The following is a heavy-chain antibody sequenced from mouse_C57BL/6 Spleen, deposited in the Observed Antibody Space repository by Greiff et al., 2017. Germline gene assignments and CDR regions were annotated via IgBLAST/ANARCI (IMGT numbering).Heavy chain of an antibody. J-gene: IGHJ4*01. Sequence: EVQRLESGGGLVQPGRSLRLSCATSGFTFTDFYMEWVRQAPGKGLEWIAASRNKANDYTTDYNASVKGRLIVSRDTSQSILYIQMNAVRAEDTAIYYCARDVAGYYGNYEGDALDYWGQGTSVTVSS. CDR2: SRNKANDYTT. V-gene: IGHV7-1*01. CDR1: GFTFTDFY. D-gene: IGHD2-1*01. CDR3: ARDVAGYYGNYEGDALDY.